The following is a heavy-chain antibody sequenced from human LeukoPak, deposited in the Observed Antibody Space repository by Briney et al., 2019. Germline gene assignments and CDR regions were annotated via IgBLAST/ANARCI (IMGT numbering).Heavy chain of an antibody. V-gene: IGHV1-69*04. CDR1: GGTFSSYA. Sequence: SVKVSCKASGGTFSSYAISWVRQAPGQGLEWMGRIIPILGIANYAQKFQGRVTITADESTSTAYMELSSLRSEDTAVYYCARDGYSSSPGAYYYYMDVWGKGTTVTVSS. D-gene: IGHD6-6*01. CDR3: ARDGYSSSPGAYYYYMDV. J-gene: IGHJ6*03. CDR2: IIPILGIA.